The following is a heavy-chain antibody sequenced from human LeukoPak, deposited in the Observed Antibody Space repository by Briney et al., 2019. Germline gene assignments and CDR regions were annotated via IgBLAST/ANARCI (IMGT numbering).Heavy chain of an antibody. V-gene: IGHV4-34*01. CDR2: IKHTRST. Sequence: SETLSLTCAVYGGCLSGYYWRGILQPPGKGVEWIGEIKHTRSTNYNPSLKRRVTISVDTSKNQFSLKLSAMTAADTAVYYCARGSRATIFGLWGQGTLVTVSS. CDR3: ARGSRATIFGL. J-gene: IGHJ4*02. D-gene: IGHD3-3*01. CDR1: GGCLSGYY.